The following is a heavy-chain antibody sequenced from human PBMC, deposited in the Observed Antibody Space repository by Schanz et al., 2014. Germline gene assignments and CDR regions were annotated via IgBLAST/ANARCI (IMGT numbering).Heavy chain of an antibody. CDR1: GFSFSTYG. Sequence: EVQLVESGGSLVQPGGSLRLSCAASGFSFSTYGMTWVRQAPGKGLEWVSSISSSSMYIYQADSMRGRFTISRDNGKNSLYLQMNSLRVEDTAVYYCAMGGYQLHHWGQGTLVTVSS. CDR3: AMGGYQLHH. D-gene: IGHD1-7*01. V-gene: IGHV3-21*01. CDR2: ISSSSMYI. J-gene: IGHJ4*02.